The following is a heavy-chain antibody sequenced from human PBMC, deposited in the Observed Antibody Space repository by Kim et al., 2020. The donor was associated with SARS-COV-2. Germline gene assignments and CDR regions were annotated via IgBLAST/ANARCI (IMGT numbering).Heavy chain of an antibody. CDR2: ISSSGSTI. Sequence: GGSLRLSCAASGFTFSDYYMSWIRQAPGKGLEWVSYISSSGSTIYYADSVKGRFTISRDNAKNSLYLQMNSLRAEDTAVYYCARAPLAGARYDYVWGSYRSGYYGMDVWGQGTTVTVSS. D-gene: IGHD3-16*02. V-gene: IGHV3-11*04. J-gene: IGHJ6*02. CDR3: ARAPLAGARYDYVWGSYRSGYYGMDV. CDR1: GFTFSDYY.